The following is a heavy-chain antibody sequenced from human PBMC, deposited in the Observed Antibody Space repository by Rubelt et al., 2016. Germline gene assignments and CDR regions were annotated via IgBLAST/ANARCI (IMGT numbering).Heavy chain of an antibody. Sequence: QVQLQQWGAGLLKPSETLSLTCAVYGGSFSGYYWSWIRQPPGKGLEWIGEINHSGSTNYNPSLKSRVTISVDTSKNQFSLKLSSVTAADTAVFYCAGRGLWFGEVLWEDYWGQGTLVTVSS. D-gene: IGHD3-10*01. CDR3: AGRGLWFGEVLWEDY. V-gene: IGHV4-34*01. CDR1: GGSFSGYY. CDR2: INHSGST. J-gene: IGHJ4*02.